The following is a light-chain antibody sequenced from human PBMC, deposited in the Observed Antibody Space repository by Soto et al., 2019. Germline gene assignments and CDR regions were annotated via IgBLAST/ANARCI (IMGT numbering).Light chain of an antibody. V-gene: IGKV1-12*01. J-gene: IGKJ5*01. CDR2: AAS. CDR3: QQANSFPPD. CDR1: RGISSW. Sequence: DIQMTQSPSSVSASVGDSVTITCRASRGISSWLAWYQQKPGKAPKLLIYAASRLQSGVPSRFSGSGSGTDFTLTISSLQPEDFATYYCQQANSFPPDFGQGTRLEIK.